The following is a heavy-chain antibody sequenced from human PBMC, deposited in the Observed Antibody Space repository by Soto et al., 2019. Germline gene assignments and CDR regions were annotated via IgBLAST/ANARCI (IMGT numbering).Heavy chain of an antibody. Sequence: PGESLKISCKGSGYSFTSYWIGWVRQMPGKGLEWMGIIYPGDSDTRYSPSFQGQVTISADKSISTAYLQWSSLKASDTAMYYCARQAYCGGDCYPNDAFDIWGQGTMVT. J-gene: IGHJ3*02. D-gene: IGHD2-21*02. V-gene: IGHV5-51*01. CDR2: IYPGDSDT. CDR3: ARQAYCGGDCYPNDAFDI. CDR1: GYSFTSYW.